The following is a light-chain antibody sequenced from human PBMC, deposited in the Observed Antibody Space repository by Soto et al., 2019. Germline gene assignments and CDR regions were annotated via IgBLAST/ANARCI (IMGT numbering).Light chain of an antibody. CDR1: SSDIGSYNA. CDR2: DVF. Sequence: QSALTQPRSVSGSPGHSVTISCFGTSSDIGSYNAVSWYQQHPGKAPKLIIFDVFERPSWVPDRFSGSKSGNSASLTISGLQAEDESDYYCSSFAPSYRVIFGGGTKLTVL. V-gene: IGLV2-11*01. CDR3: SSFAPSYRVI. J-gene: IGLJ2*01.